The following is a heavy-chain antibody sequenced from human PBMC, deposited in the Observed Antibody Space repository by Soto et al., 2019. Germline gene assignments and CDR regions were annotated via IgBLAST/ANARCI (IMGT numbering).Heavy chain of an antibody. D-gene: IGHD3-3*01. Sequence: ASVKVSCKASGYTFTSYDINWVRQATGQGLEWMGWMNPNSGNTGYAQKFQGRVTMTRNTSISTAYMELSSLRSEDTAVYYCARSKLRFLEWSYPEDAFDIWGQGTMVTVSS. CDR1: GYTFTSYD. J-gene: IGHJ3*02. CDR2: MNPNSGNT. CDR3: ARSKLRFLEWSYPEDAFDI. V-gene: IGHV1-8*01.